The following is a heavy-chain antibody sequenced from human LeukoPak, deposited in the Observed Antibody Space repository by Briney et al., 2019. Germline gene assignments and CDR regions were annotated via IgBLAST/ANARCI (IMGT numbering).Heavy chain of an antibody. CDR2: IYHSGST. J-gene: IGHJ5*02. V-gene: IGHV4-4*02. Sequence: SGTLSLTCAVSGGSISNENWWGWVRQPPGKGLEWIGEIYHSGSTNYIPSLKSRVTISVDKSKNQFSLKLTSVTAADTAVYYCARHYGPWGQGTLVTVSS. CDR1: GGSISNENW. D-gene: IGHD3-16*01. CDR3: ARHYGP.